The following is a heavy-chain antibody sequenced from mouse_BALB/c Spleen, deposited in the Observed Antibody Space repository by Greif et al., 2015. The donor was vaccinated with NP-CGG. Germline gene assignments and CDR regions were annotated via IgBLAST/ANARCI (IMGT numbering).Heavy chain of an antibody. Sequence: QVQLQQSGAELVRPGTSVKVSCKASGYAFTNYSIEWVKQRPGQGLEWIGVINPGSGGTNYNEKFKGKATLTADKSSSTAYMQLSSLTSDDSAVYFCARSVQLLRSMDYWGQGTSVTVSS. CDR2: INPGSGGT. V-gene: IGHV1-54*01. J-gene: IGHJ4*01. D-gene: IGHD1-1*01. CDR3: ARSVQLLRSMDY. CDR1: GYAFTNYS.